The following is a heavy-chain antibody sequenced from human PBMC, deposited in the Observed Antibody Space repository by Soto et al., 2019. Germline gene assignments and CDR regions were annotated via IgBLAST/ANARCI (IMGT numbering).Heavy chain of an antibody. J-gene: IGHJ4*02. Sequence: SETLSLTCAVYGGSFSGYYWSWIRQPPGKGLEWIGEINHSGSTNYNPSLKSRVTISVDTSKNQFSLKLSSVTAADTAVYYCARGRQRARYCSGGSCPYFEYWGQGTLVTVSS. D-gene: IGHD2-15*01. CDR1: GGSFSGYY. V-gene: IGHV4-34*01. CDR2: INHSGST. CDR3: ARGRQRARYCSGGSCPYFEY.